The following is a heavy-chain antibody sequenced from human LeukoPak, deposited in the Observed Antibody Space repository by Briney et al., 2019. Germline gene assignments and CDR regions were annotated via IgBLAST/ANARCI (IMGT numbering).Heavy chain of an antibody. CDR2: IYYSGST. Sequence: PSETLSLTCTVSGGSISSYYWSWIRQPPGKGLEWIGYIYYSGSTNYNPSLKSRVTISVDTSKNQFSLKLSSVTAADTAVYYCARRAEIYSSSWYDYWGQGTLVTVSS. J-gene: IGHJ4*02. V-gene: IGHV4-59*08. D-gene: IGHD6-13*01. CDR3: ARRAEIYSSSWYDY. CDR1: GGSISSYY.